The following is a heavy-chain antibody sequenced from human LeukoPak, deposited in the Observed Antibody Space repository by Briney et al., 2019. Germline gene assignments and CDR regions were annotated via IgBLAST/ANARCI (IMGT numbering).Heavy chain of an antibody. J-gene: IGHJ4*02. CDR1: GFTFSRYS. CDR3: ATFRLYNSAPDY. Sequence: GGSLRLSCAASGFTFSRYSMNWVRQAPGRGLEWVSYISSSSSTIYYADSVKGRFTISRDNAKNSLYLQVNSLRAEDTAVYYCATFRLYNSAPDYWGQGTLVTVSS. D-gene: IGHD6-19*01. V-gene: IGHV3-48*01. CDR2: ISSSSSTI.